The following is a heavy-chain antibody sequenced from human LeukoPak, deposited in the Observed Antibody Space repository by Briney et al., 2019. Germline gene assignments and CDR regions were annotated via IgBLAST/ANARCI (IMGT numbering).Heavy chain of an antibody. D-gene: IGHD5-12*01. Sequence: ASVKVSCKASGYSFTNYKIHWLRQAPGQGLQWMGIIDPSGPSVTYAQIFQGRLIVTRDTSTSTVYMQLSSLRSEDTAMYYCARATSPIAYDWNSWGQGTLVTVS. CDR3: ARATSPIAYDWNS. CDR1: GYSFTNYK. V-gene: IGHV1-46*01. CDR2: IDPSGPSV. J-gene: IGHJ4*02.